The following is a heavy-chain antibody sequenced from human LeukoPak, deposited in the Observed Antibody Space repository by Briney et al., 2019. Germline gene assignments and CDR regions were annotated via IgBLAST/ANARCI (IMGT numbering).Heavy chain of an antibody. CDR2: ISAYNGNT. CDR3: ARDNDFDY. D-gene: IGHD2-8*01. CDR1: GYTFTSYG. Sequence: GASVKVCCKASGYTFTSYGVSSVRQAPGQGLEWMGWISAYNGNTNYAQTLHRRVTMTTDTYTSPGNMDLSSLRPEHPDVYYCARDNDFDYWGQGTLVTVSS. J-gene: IGHJ4*02. V-gene: IGHV1-18*01.